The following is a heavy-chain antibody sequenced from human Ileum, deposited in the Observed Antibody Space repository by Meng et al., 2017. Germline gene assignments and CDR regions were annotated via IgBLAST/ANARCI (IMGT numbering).Heavy chain of an antibody. D-gene: IGHD3-10*02. CDR3: ARADYVRYFNL. J-gene: IGHJ2*01. V-gene: IGHV4-4*02. Sequence: QVQLHASGPGLVKPSETLSLTCAVSGGSIESNNWWTWIRQPPGQGLGWIGEVYHSGSTHYNPSLQSRVTISIDNSKNRFSLSLNSVTAADTAIYYCARADYVRYFNLWGLGTLVTVSS. CDR1: GGSIESNNW. CDR2: VYHSGST.